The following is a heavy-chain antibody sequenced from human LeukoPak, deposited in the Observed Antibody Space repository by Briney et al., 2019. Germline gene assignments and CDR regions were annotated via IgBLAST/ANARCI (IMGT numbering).Heavy chain of an antibody. V-gene: IGHV4-34*01. CDR2: INHSGST. D-gene: IGHD5-24*01. CDR1: VESFSGYY. J-gene: IGHJ4*02. CDR3: ARKSPEDGYGLDY. Sequence: SETLSLTCAVYVESFSGYYWSWIRQTPGKGLDWIGEINHSGSTNYNPSLKSRVTISVDTSKNQFPLRLSSVTATDTAVYYCARKSPEDGYGLDYWGQGTLVTVSS.